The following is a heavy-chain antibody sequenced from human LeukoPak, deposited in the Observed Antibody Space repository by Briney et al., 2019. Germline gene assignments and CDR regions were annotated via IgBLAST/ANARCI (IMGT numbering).Heavy chain of an antibody. CDR3: ARCLSEPELAYGMDV. CDR2: IYTSGST. V-gene: IGHV4-4*07. CDR1: GGSISSYY. J-gene: IGHJ6*02. D-gene: IGHD1-7*01. Sequence: SENLSLTCTVSGGSISSYYWSWIRQPAGKGLEWIGRIYTSGSTNQNPSLKSRVTMSVDTSKNQFSLKLSSVTAADTAVYYCARCLSEPELAYGMDVWGQGTTVTVSS.